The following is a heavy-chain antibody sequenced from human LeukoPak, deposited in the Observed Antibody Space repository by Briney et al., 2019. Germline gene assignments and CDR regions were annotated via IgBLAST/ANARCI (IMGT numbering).Heavy chain of an antibody. CDR2: ISWNSGSI. CDR1: GFTFDDYA. V-gene: IGHV3-9*01. D-gene: IGHD3-9*01. J-gene: IGHJ6*02. Sequence: GRSLRLSCAASGFTFDDYAMHWVREAPGKGLEWVSGISWNSGSIGYADSVKGRFTISRDNAKNSLYLQMNSLRAEDTALYYCAKAFRGLLVDNYYYGMDVWGQGTTVTVSS. CDR3: AKAFRGLLVDNYYYGMDV.